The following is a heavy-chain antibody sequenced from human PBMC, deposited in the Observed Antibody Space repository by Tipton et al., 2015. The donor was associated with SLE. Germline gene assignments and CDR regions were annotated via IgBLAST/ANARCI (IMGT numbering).Heavy chain of an antibody. D-gene: IGHD6-19*01. CDR1: GFTFSGSA. Sequence: GSLRLSCAASGFTFSGSALHWVRQASGKGLEWVGRIRSKANSYATAYAASVKGRFTISRDDSKNTAYLQMNSLKTEDTAMYYCTRHDSSGTVGAFDIWGQGTVVTVSS. V-gene: IGHV3-73*01. J-gene: IGHJ3*02. CDR3: TRHDSSGTVGAFDI. CDR2: IRSKANSYAT.